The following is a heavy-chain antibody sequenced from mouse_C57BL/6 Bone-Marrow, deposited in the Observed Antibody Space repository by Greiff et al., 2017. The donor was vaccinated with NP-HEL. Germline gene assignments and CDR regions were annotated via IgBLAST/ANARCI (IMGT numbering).Heavy chain of an antibody. J-gene: IGHJ2*01. Sequence: QVQLQQPGAELVRPGSSVKLSCKASGYTFTSYWMHWVKQRPIQGLEWIGNIDPSDSETHYNQKFKDKATLTVDKSSSTAYMQLSSLTSEDSAVYYWARSDYGSSPHCDYWGQGTTLTVSS. D-gene: IGHD1-1*01. V-gene: IGHV1-52*01. CDR2: IDPSDSET. CDR1: GYTFTSYW. CDR3: ARSDYGSSPHCDY.